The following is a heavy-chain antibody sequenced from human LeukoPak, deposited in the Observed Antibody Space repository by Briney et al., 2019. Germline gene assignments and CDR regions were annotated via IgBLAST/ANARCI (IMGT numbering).Heavy chain of an antibody. J-gene: IGHJ1*01. CDR3: ARENAQQQLVPEYFQH. CDR1: GFTFSDYY. CDR2: ISSSGSTI. V-gene: IGHV3-11*01. D-gene: IGHD6-13*01. Sequence: GGSLRLSCAAPGFTFSDYYMSWIRQAPGKGLEWVSYISSSGSTIYYADSVKGRFTISRDNAKNSLYLQMNSLRAEDTAVYYCARENAQQQLVPEYFQHWGQGTLVTVSS.